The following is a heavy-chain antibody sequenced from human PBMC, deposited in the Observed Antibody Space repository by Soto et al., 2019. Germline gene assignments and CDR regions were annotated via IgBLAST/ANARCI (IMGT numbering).Heavy chain of an antibody. CDR3: AIYKAGAGGNGF. J-gene: IGHJ4*02. Sequence: QVHLQESGPGLIKPSETLSLTCSVSGASVTSDSYHWTWIRQPPGKGLECIGQTGSTNYNPSLQIRTTRSVDTSKTPFPLTLDSLTAADTSIYYCAIYKAGAGGNGFWGQGTLVIVSS. CDR1: GASVTSDSYH. D-gene: IGHD6-19*01. V-gene: IGHV4-61*01. CDR2: QTGST.